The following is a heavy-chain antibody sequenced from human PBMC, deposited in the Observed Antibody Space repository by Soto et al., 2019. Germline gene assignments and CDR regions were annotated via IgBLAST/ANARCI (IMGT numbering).Heavy chain of an antibody. V-gene: IGHV3-15*07. CDR3: TSAPQRALTADMARS. CDR1: GFTVGSAW. Sequence: EVQLVESGGGLVKPGGSLRLGCEVSGFTVGSAWMNWVRQAPGKGLVWVGRIKSKVDGGTTDYAEPVKGRFTISIDDSKNTLYLQMESLKTEDTAVYYCTSAPQRALTADMARSWGQGTLVTVSS. J-gene: IGHJ5*02. D-gene: IGHD2-21*02. CDR2: IKSKVDGGTT.